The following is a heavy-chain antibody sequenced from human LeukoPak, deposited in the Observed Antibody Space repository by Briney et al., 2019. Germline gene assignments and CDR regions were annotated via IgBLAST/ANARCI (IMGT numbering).Heavy chain of an antibody. V-gene: IGHV1-2*02. CDR2: INPNSGGT. CDR3: ARDYASGSYHPLD. J-gene: IGHJ4*02. Sequence: ASVKVSCKASGYTFTSYDINWVRQAPGQGLEWMGWINPNSGGTNYAQKFQGRVTMTRDTSINTAYMELSRLRSDDTAVYYCARDYASGSYHPLDWGQGTLVTVSS. D-gene: IGHD3-10*01. CDR1: GYTFTSYD.